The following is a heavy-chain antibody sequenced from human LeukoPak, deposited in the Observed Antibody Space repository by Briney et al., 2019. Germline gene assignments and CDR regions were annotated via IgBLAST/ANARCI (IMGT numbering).Heavy chain of an antibody. V-gene: IGHV1-8*01. CDR3: ARGSYLGYYYGSGSYYSPFDY. J-gene: IGHJ4*02. CDR1: GYTFTSYD. Sequence: ASVKVSCKASGYTFTSYDINWVRQATGQGLEWMGWMNPNSGNTGYAQKFQGRVTMTRNTSISTAYMELSSLRSEDTAVYYCARGSYLGYYYGSGSYYSPFDYWGQGTLVTVSS. CDR2: MNPNSGNT. D-gene: IGHD3-10*01.